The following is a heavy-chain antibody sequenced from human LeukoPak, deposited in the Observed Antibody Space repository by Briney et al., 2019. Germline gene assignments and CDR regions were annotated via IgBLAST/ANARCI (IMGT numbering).Heavy chain of an antibody. CDR3: ARRGLVRTGTVTTSRFDY. D-gene: IGHD4-11*01. J-gene: IGHJ4*02. CDR1: GGSISSSSYY. CDR2: IYDSGST. V-gene: IGHV4-39*07. Sequence: SETLSLTCTVSGGSISSSSYYWGWIRQPPGKGLEWIGSIYDSGSTYYNPSLKSRVTISVDTSKNQFSLKLSSVTAADTAVYYCARRGLVRTGTVTTSRFDYWGQGTLVTVSS.